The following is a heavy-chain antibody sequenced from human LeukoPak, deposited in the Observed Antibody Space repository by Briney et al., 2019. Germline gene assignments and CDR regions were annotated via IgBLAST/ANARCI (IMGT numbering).Heavy chain of an antibody. V-gene: IGHV3-30*18. CDR2: ISHDGSGT. CDR3: AKEIAKIAAWDY. J-gene: IGHJ4*02. CDR1: GFTFSNYG. D-gene: IGHD6-13*01. Sequence: GGSLRLSCAASGFTFSNYGMHWVRQAPGKGLEWVAVISHDGSGTNYADSVKGRLTISRDNSKNTLYLEMSSLRVEDTALYYCAKEIAKIAAWDYWGQGTLVTVSS.